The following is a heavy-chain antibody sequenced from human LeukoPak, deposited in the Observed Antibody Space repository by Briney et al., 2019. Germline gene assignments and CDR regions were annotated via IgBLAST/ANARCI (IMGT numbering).Heavy chain of an antibody. D-gene: IGHD2-21*01. J-gene: IGHJ6*02. V-gene: IGHV1-18*01. CDR3: ARDCDPGDYYYYGMDV. Sequence: VKVSCKASGYTFISYGISRVRQAPGQGLEWMGWISAFNGNTNYAQKLQGRVTMTTDTSTSTAYMELRSLRSDDTAVYYCARDCDPGDYYYYGMDVWGQGTTVTVSS. CDR2: ISAFNGNT. CDR1: GYTFISYG.